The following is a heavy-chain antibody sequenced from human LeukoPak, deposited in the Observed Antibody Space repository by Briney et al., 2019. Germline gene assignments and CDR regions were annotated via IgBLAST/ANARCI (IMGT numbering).Heavy chain of an antibody. CDR1: GFTFSSYA. J-gene: IGHJ4*02. CDR3: ARANPPGISFFDY. D-gene: IGHD2-15*01. Sequence: GGSLRLSCATSGFTFSSYAMSWVRQAPGKGLEWVSAISGSGGSTYYADSVKGRFTISRDNSKNTLYLQMNSLRAEDTAVYYCARANPPGISFFDYWGQGTLVAVSS. CDR2: ISGSGGST. V-gene: IGHV3-23*01.